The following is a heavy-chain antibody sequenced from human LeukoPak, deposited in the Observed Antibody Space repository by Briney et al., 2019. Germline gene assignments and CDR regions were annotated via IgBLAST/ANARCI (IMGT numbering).Heavy chain of an antibody. CDR3: ARADYYDSNGYGGS. CDR1: GGSFSGFY. CDR2: INHSGGT. J-gene: IGHJ4*02. D-gene: IGHD3-22*01. Sequence: SETLSLTCAVYGGSFSGFYWSWIRQPPGKGLEWIGEINHSGGTNYNPSLKSRVTISVDTSKDQFSLKLSSVTAADTAVYYCARADYYDSNGYGGSWGQGTLVTVSS. V-gene: IGHV4-34*01.